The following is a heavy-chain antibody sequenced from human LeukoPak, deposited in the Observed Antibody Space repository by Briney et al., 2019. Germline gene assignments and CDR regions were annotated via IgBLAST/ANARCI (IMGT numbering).Heavy chain of an antibody. V-gene: IGHV3-15*01. Sequence: PGGSLRLSCADSGLTFSYYSMNWVRQAPGKGLEWVGRIKSKTDGGTTDYAAPVKGRFTISRDDSKNTLYLQMNSLKTEDTAVYYCTTHADIDYYDSQGDAFDIWGQGTMVTVSS. CDR3: TTHADIDYYDSQGDAFDI. CDR2: IKSKTDGGTT. D-gene: IGHD3-22*01. CDR1: GLTFSYYS. J-gene: IGHJ3*02.